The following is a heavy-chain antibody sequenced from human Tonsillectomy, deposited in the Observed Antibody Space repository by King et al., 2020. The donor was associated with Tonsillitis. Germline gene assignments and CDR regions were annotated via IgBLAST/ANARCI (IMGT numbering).Heavy chain of an antibody. V-gene: IGHV3-23*04. CDR1: GFTFGSYA. J-gene: IGHJ4*02. CDR3: ATSYGLWLRGDFDY. CDR2: ISGSGAGT. D-gene: IGHD5-18*01. Sequence: EVQLVESGGGLVQPGGSLRLSCAASGFTFGSYAMSWVSQPPGKELEWVSSISGSGAGTFYADSVKGRFTISRDNSKNTRYLQMNSRRAEDTAVYYCATSYGLWLRGDFDYWGRGPLVTVSS.